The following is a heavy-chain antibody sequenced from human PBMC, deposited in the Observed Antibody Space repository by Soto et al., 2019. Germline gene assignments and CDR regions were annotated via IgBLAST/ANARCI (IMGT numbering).Heavy chain of an antibody. V-gene: IGHV1-18*01. J-gene: IGHJ4*02. D-gene: IGHD3-3*01. CDR3: ARRRTGNYDFWSGYYIFDY. Sequence: ASVKVSCKASGYTFTSYGISWVRQAPGQGLEWMGWISAYNGNTNYAQKLQGRVTMTTDTSTSTAYMELRSLRSDDTAVYYCARRRTGNYDFWSGYYIFDYWGQGTLVTVSS. CDR1: GYTFTSYG. CDR2: ISAYNGNT.